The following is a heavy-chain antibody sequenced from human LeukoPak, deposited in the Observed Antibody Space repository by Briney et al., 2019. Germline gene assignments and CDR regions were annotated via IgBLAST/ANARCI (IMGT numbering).Heavy chain of an antibody. V-gene: IGHV3-48*03. CDR2: ISSSGSTI. Sequence: VGSLRLSCAASGFTFSSYEMNWVRQAPGKGLEWVSYISSSGSTIYYADSVKGRFTISRDNAKNSLYLQMNSLRAEDTAVYYCASGAYGDYGGGSDYWGQGTLVTVSS. J-gene: IGHJ4*02. CDR3: ASGAYGDYGGGSDY. CDR1: GFTFSSYE. D-gene: IGHD4-17*01.